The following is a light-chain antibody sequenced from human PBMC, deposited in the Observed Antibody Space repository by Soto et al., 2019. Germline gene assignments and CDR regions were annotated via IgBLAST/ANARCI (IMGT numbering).Light chain of an antibody. Sequence: QAVVTQEPSLTVSPGGTVTLTCGSSTGAVTNGHYPYWFQQKPGQAPRTLIYDTANRHSWTPARFSGSLLGGKAALTLSGAQTEDEGEYHCLPSYNGPDVYGTGTKVTVL. CDR2: DTA. CDR1: TGAVTNGHY. J-gene: IGLJ1*01. CDR3: LPSYNGPDV. V-gene: IGLV7-46*01.